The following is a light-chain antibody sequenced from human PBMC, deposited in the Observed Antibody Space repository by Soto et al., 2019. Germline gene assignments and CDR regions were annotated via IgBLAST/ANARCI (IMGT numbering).Light chain of an antibody. Sequence: DIVLTQSPGTLSLSPGERATLSCRASQSVRSRYLAWYQQKAGQAPRLLIYDASRRATGFPDRFSGSGSGTAFALTISRLEPEDFAVYYCQQYGSSVTFGGGTKVEIK. J-gene: IGKJ4*01. CDR2: DAS. CDR1: QSVRSRY. CDR3: QQYGSSVT. V-gene: IGKV3-20*01.